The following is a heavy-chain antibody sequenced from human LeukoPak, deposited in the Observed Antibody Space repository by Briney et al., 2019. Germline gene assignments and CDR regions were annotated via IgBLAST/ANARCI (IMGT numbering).Heavy chain of an antibody. CDR3: AELGITMIGGV. CDR2: TLSDGSTT. V-gene: IGHV3-74*01. D-gene: IGHD3-10*02. Sequence: GGSLRLSCAASGFTFSSYWMHWVRQAPGKGLVWVSRTLSDGSTTIYADSVKGRFTISGDNAKNTLYLQMNSLRAEDTAVYYCAELGITMIGGVWGKGTTVTISS. J-gene: IGHJ6*04. CDR1: GFTFSSYW.